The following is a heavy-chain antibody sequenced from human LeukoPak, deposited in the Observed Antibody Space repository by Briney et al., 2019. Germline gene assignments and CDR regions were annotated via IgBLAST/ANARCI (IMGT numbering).Heavy chain of an antibody. CDR1: GYTFTSYG. D-gene: IGHD2-8*01. J-gene: IGHJ4*02. CDR2: IGAYNGNT. CDR3: ARAPRDIVLMAYAISFDY. V-gene: IGHV1-18*01. Sequence: ASVKVSCKASGYTFTSYGISWVRQAPGQGLEWMGWIGAYNGNTNYAQKLQGRGTMTTDTSTSTAYMELRSLRSDDTAVYYCARAPRDIVLMAYAISFDYWGQGTLVTVSS.